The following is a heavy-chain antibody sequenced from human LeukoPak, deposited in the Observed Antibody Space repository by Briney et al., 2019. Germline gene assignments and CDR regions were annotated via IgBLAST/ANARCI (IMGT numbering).Heavy chain of an antibody. J-gene: IGHJ5*02. D-gene: IGHD3-22*01. CDR1: GYTFTSYY. CDR2: INPSGGST. Sequence: GASVKVSCKASGYTFTSYYMHWVRQAPGQGLEWMGIINPSGGSTSYAQKFQGRVTMTRDTSISTAYMELSRLRSDDTAVYYCARDLTIFDYYDSSGYYYDWFDPWGQGTLVTVSS. CDR3: ARDLTIFDYYDSSGYYYDWFDP. V-gene: IGHV1-46*01.